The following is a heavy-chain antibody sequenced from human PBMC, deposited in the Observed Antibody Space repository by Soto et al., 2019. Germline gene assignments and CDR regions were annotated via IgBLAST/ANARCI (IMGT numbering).Heavy chain of an antibody. Sequence: SETLSLTCTVSGGSISSSSYYWGWIRQPPGKGLEWIGEINHSGSTNYNPSLKSRVTISVDTSKNQFSLKLSSVTAADTAVYYCARVGIPHALDYWGQGTLVTVSS. D-gene: IGHD5-18*01. V-gene: IGHV4-39*07. CDR1: GGSISSSSYY. CDR2: INHSGST. CDR3: ARVGIPHALDY. J-gene: IGHJ4*02.